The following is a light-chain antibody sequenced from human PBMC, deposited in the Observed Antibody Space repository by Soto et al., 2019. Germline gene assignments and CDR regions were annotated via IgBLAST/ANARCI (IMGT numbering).Light chain of an antibody. CDR1: QSVSSK. CDR2: LTS. J-gene: IGKJ1*01. Sequence: DIVMTQSPATLSVSPGEGATLSCRASQSVSSKLAWYQHKPGQAPRLLIYLTSNRAAGIPARFSGSGSGTEFILTISDGEPEDFAVYYCHQRQSWTRPFGQGTKVDIK. V-gene: IGKV3D-15*01. CDR3: HQRQSWTRP.